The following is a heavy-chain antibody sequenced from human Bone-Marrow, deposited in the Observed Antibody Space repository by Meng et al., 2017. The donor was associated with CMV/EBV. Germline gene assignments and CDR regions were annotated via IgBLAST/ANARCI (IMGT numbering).Heavy chain of an antibody. CDR2: ISGSSSYI. CDR1: RFTFSSYS. V-gene: IGHV3-21*06. Sequence: GGSLRLSCAASRFTFSSYSMNWVRQAPGKGLEWVSSISGSSSYIYYADSVKGRFTISRDNAKNSLYLQMNSLRADDTAVYYCARDLLIPPYYYYGMGVWGQGTTVTVSS. D-gene: IGHD3-16*01. J-gene: IGHJ6*02. CDR3: ARDLLIPPYYYYGMGV.